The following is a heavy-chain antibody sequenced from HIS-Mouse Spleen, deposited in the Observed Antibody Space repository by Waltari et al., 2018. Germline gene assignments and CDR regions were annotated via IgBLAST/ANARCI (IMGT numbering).Heavy chain of an antibody. Sequence: QVQLQESGPGLVKPSETLSLTCTVSGGSISSYYCSWIRQPPGKGLEWIGYYSGSTNYNPSLKSRVTISVDTSKNQFSLKLSSVTAADTAVYYCARASRDLLLHRYFDLWGRGTLVTVSS. V-gene: IGHV4-59*01. J-gene: IGHJ2*01. CDR2: YYSGST. CDR1: GGSISSYY. CDR3: ARASRDLLLHRYFDL.